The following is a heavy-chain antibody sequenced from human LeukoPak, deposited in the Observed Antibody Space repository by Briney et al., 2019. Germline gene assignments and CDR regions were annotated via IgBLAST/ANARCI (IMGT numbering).Heavy chain of an antibody. Sequence: PGGSLRLSCAASGFTFRDYNMSWIRQVPGKGLEYISDINTGGGSIYYAGSVKGRFTISRDNGKNLLYLQMNNVRAEDTAVYYCARTSTDCLDCWGQGTLVTVSS. CDR2: INTGGGSI. V-gene: IGHV3-11*04. D-gene: IGHD2-21*02. CDR3: ARTSTDCLDC. CDR1: GFTFRDYN. J-gene: IGHJ4*02.